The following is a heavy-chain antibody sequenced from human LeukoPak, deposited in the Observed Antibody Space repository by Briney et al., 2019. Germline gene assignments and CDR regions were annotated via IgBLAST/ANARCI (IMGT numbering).Heavy chain of an antibody. D-gene: IGHD2-2*01. J-gene: IGHJ6*04. CDR3: ARDVSLGYCSSTSCFTTAWDV. CDR2: IKQDGSEQ. CDR1: GFTFSSYW. Sequence: GGSLRLSCAASGFTFSSYWMSWVRHAPGEGLEWVANIKQDGSEQYSVDSVRGRFTISRDNAKNSLYLQMNSLRAEDTAVYYCARDVSLGYCSSTSCFTTAWDVWGKGTTVTVSS. V-gene: IGHV3-7*03.